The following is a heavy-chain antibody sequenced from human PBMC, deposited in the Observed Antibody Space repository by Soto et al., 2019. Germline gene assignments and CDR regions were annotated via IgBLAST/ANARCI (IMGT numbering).Heavy chain of an antibody. Sequence: EVQLVESGGGLVQPGGSLRLFCAASGLTVSTNPVSWVRQAPGKGLEWVSVIYTGGGTHYADSVKGRFTISRDNSKNTVNLQMNSLRPEDTAVYYCARDGSGHWGQGTLVTVSS. J-gene: IGHJ4*02. CDR2: IYTGGGT. CDR1: GLTVSTNP. CDR3: ARDGSGH. V-gene: IGHV3-66*01.